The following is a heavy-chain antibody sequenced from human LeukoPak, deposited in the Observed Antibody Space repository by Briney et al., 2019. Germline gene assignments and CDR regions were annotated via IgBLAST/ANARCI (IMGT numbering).Heavy chain of an antibody. CDR2: IWYDGSNK. J-gene: IGHJ4*02. CDR3: ARESTIYCSSTSCSILDY. V-gene: IGHV3-33*01. Sequence: GRSLRLSCAASGFTFSSYGMHWVRQAPGKGLEWVAVIWYDGSNKYYADSVKGRFTISRDNSKNTLYLQMNSLRAEDTAVYYCARESTIYCSSTSCSILDYWGQGTLVTVSS. CDR1: GFTFSSYG. D-gene: IGHD2-2*01.